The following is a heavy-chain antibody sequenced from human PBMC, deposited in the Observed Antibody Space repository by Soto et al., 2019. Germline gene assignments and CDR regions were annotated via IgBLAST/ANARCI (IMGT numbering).Heavy chain of an antibody. CDR3: ARGGAYGDYRSDY. J-gene: IGHJ4*02. CDR2: INADGNYT. Sequence: GGSLRLSCAASGFTFSIYWMHWVRQVPGKGLVWVSRINADGNYTSNADFVKGRFTVSRDNAKNTLYLQMDSLRAEDTAVYFCARGGAYGDYRSDYWGQGTLVTVSS. V-gene: IGHV3-74*01. CDR1: GFTFSIYW. D-gene: IGHD4-17*01.